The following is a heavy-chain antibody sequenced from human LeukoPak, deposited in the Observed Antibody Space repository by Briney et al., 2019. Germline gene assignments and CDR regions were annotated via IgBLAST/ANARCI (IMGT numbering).Heavy chain of an antibody. V-gene: IGHV4-38-2*02. D-gene: IGHD3-10*01. Sequence: SETLSLTCTVSGYSISSGYFWAWIRQPPGKGLEWIGNIYHTGNTYYNPSLKSRVTISVDTAKNQFSLKLGSVTAADTAVYYCARISDYYGSGSYHYYFDYWGQGTLVTVSS. CDR1: GYSISSGYF. CDR3: ARISDYYGSGSYHYYFDY. J-gene: IGHJ4*02. CDR2: IYHTGNT.